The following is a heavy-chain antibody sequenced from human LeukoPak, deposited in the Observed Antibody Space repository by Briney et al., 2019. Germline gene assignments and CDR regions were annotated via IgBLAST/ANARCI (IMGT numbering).Heavy chain of an antibody. CDR3: ARDLHSYGYSYYYYMDV. CDR2: INHSGST. Sequence: SETLSLTCAVYGGSFSGYYWSWIRQPPGKGLEWIGEINHSGSTNYNPSLKSRVTISVDTSKNQFSLKLSSVTAADTAVYYCARDLHSYGYSYYYYMDVWGKGTTVTVSS. V-gene: IGHV4-34*01. D-gene: IGHD5-18*01. J-gene: IGHJ6*03. CDR1: GGSFSGYY.